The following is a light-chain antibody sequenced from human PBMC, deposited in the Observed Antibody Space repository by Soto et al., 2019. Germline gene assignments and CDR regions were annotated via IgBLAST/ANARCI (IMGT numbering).Light chain of an antibody. CDR2: WAS. V-gene: IGKV4-1*01. Sequence: DIVMTQSPDALAVSLGERSTISCKSSQSVLFNSNNRNYLAWYQQKPGQPPKLLIYWASTRASGVPDRLSGSGSGTHFTLHIRSLEAADVELYFCQQYSRSPHPFGQGTRL. CDR1: QSVLFNSNNRNY. J-gene: IGKJ5*01. CDR3: QQYSRSPHP.